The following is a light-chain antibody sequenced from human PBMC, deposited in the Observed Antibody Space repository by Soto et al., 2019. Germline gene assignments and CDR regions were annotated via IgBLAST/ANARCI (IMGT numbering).Light chain of an antibody. Sequence: QSALTQPPSASGSPGQSVTISCTGTSSDVGGYNYVSWFQQHPGKAPKLIIHEVNQRPSGVPDRFSGSKSGNTASLTVSGLQAEDEGTYYCSSKTSSRTPFVFGTGTKVTVL. J-gene: IGLJ1*01. V-gene: IGLV2-8*01. CDR2: EVN. CDR3: SSKTSSRTPFV. CDR1: SSDVGGYNY.